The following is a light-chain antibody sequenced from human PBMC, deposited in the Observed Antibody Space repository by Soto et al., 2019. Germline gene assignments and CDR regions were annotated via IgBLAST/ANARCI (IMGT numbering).Light chain of an antibody. V-gene: IGKV1-5*03. CDR3: QQYNNYAFT. CDR2: KAS. Sequence: DIPMTQSPSTLSASVGDRVNITCRASQSISSWLAWYQQKAGEAPKLLLYKASTLDSGVPSRFSGSGSGTAFTLTISSLQPEDFATYYCQQYNNYAFTFGPGTKVDFK. CDR1: QSISSW. J-gene: IGKJ3*01.